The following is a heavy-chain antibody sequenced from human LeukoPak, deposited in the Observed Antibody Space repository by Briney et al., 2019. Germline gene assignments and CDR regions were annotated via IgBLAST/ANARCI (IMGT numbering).Heavy chain of an antibody. CDR3: ARRDYDILTGQDNYFDY. Sequence: SETLSLTCAVYGGSFSGYYWSWIRQPPGKGLEWIGEINHSGSTNYNPSLKSRVTISVDTSKNQFSLKLSSVTAADTAVYYCARRDYDILTGQDNYFDYWGQGTLVTVSS. CDR1: GGSFSGYY. D-gene: IGHD3-9*01. CDR2: INHSGST. V-gene: IGHV4-34*01. J-gene: IGHJ4*02.